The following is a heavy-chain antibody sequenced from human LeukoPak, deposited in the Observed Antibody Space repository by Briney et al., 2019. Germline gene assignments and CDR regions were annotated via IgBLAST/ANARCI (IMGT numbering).Heavy chain of an antibody. Sequence: PGGSLRLSCAASGFTFSSYAMSWVRQAPGKGLEWVSTISGGGSNTYYAASVKGRFTISRDNSKNTLYLQMNSLRAEDTAVYFCANRPSTAVAATRCDHWGQGTLVTVSS. D-gene: IGHD6-19*01. CDR1: GFTFSSYA. CDR2: ISGGGSNT. V-gene: IGHV3-23*01. J-gene: IGHJ4*02. CDR3: ANRPSTAVAATRCDH.